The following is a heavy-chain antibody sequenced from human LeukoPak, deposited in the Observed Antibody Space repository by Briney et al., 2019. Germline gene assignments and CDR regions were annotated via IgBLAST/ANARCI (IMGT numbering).Heavy chain of an antibody. D-gene: IGHD5-12*01. V-gene: IGHV3-48*04. CDR3: ARGVRYGGYADAFDI. Sequence: GGSLRLSCAASGFTFGNYWMNWVRQAPGKGLEWVSYISSSGSTIYYADSVKGRFTISRDNAKNSLYLQMNSLRAEDTAVYYCARGVRYGGYADAFDIWGQGTMVTVSS. CDR2: ISSSGSTI. CDR1: GFTFGNYW. J-gene: IGHJ3*02.